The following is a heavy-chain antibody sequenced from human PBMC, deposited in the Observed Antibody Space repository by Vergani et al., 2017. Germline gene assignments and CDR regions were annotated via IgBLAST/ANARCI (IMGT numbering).Heavy chain of an antibody. V-gene: IGHV1-46*01. CDR1: GYTFTSYY. Sequence: QLVQSGPEVKKPGASVKVSCKASGYTFTSYYMHWVRQAPGQGLEWMGIINPSGGSTSYAQKFQGRVTMTRDTSTSTVYMELSSLRSEDTAVYYCARDVESPVGATRRWFDHWGQGTLVTVSS. D-gene: IGHD1-26*01. J-gene: IGHJ5*02. CDR2: INPSGGST. CDR3: ARDVESPVGATRRWFDH.